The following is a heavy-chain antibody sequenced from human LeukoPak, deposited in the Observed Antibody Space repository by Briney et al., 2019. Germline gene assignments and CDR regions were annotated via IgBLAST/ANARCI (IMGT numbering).Heavy chain of an antibody. Sequence: PGESLKMSCKGSGYSFINYWIAWVRQMPGKGLEWIGIIYPADSDTRYSPSFQGQVTISADKSISTAYLQWSSLKASDTAMYYCARAGYSGSYYFDYWGQGTLVTVSS. CDR3: ARAGYSGSYYFDY. V-gene: IGHV5-51*01. CDR1: GYSFINYW. J-gene: IGHJ4*02. CDR2: IYPADSDT. D-gene: IGHD1-26*01.